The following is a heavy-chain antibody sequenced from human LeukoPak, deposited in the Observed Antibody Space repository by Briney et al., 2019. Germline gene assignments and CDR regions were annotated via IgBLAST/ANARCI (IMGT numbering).Heavy chain of an antibody. CDR2: IYYSGST. D-gene: IGHD2-15*01. J-gene: IGHJ6*03. V-gene: IGHV4-39*06. CDR3: SRVASVRIKDYYYYMDV. Sequence: SETLSLTCTVAGGSISSNSYYWGWIRQPPGKGLEWIGTIYYSGSTYYNSSLKSRVTMSVDKSKNQFALKLTPVTAADTAVYYCSRVASVRIKDYYYYMDVWGKGTTVTVSS. CDR1: GGSISSNSYY.